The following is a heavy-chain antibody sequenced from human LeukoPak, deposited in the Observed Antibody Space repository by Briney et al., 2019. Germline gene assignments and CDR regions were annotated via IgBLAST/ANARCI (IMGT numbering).Heavy chain of an antibody. J-gene: IGHJ3*02. CDR3: TSPNLNFDI. CDR2: ISDDGRNK. CDR1: GFTFSHYA. D-gene: IGHD2-8*01. Sequence: GSLRLSWASSGFTFSHYAMHRVRQAPGKGLEWVAVISDDGRNKSPAASVKGRFTISRDNSKTTLYLQMNSLRTEDSAVYYCTSPNLNFDIWGQGTMVTVSS. V-gene: IGHV3-30*04.